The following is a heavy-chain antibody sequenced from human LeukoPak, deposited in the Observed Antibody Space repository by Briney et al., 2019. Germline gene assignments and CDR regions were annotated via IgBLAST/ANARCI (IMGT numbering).Heavy chain of an antibody. D-gene: IGHD2-15*01. V-gene: IGHV3-30-3*01. CDR2: ISYDASNE. CDR3: ARELRPDAFDV. Sequence: GGSLRLSCTASGFTFSSLAMTWVRQAPGKGLAWVAVISYDASNEFYADSAKGRFTISRDNSKNTLYLQMNSLRPGDTAIYFCARELRPDAFDVWGPGTMVTVSS. CDR1: GFTFSSLA. J-gene: IGHJ3*01.